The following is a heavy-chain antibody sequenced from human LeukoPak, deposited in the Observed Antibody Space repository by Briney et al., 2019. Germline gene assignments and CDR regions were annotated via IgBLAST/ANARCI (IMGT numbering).Heavy chain of an antibody. Sequence: GGSLRLSCAASGFTFSKFPMGWVRQAPGRDLEWVSAISASGDVTFYADSLRGRFTISRDNSKSTLYLQMNGLRAEDTAIFYCAKSLFTSATGTGRAFHIWGQGTRVTVSS. CDR2: ISASGDVT. V-gene: IGHV3-23*01. CDR1: GFTFSKFP. D-gene: IGHD1-1*01. CDR3: AKSLFTSATGTGRAFHI. J-gene: IGHJ3*02.